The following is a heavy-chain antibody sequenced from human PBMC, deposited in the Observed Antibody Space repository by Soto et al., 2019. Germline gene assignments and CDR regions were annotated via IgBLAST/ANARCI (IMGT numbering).Heavy chain of an antibody. CDR3: ARHSRAEQKYAFDI. Sequence: GESLKISCKGSGYSFTSYWIGWVRQMPEKGLEWMGIIYPGDSDTRYSPSFQGQVTISADKSISTAYLQWSSLKASDTAMYYCARHSRAEQKYAFDIRGQGTMVTVSS. CDR1: GYSFTSYW. J-gene: IGHJ3*02. V-gene: IGHV5-51*01. CDR2: IYPGDSDT.